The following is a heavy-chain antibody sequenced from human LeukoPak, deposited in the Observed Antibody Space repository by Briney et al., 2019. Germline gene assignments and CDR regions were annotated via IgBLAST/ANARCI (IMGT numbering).Heavy chain of an antibody. CDR2: TYYRSKWYY. V-gene: IGHV6-1*01. CDR1: GDSVSSKNGA. CDR3: ARDEGNTGWYTFDY. Sequence: SQTLSLTCAISGDSVSSKNGAWNWIRQSPSRGLEWLGRTYYRSKWYYDYAESMKGRVTINPDTSMNQFSLQLNSVTPEDTAVYYCARDEGNTGWYTFDYWGQGSLVTVTS. J-gene: IGHJ4*02. D-gene: IGHD6-19*01.